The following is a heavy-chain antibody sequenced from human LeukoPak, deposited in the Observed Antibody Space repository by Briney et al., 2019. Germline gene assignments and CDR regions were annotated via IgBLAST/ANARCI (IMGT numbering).Heavy chain of an antibody. J-gene: IGHJ5*02. CDR3: ARGARKLGYCSGGSCYSFTFDP. CDR1: GYTFTSYD. V-gene: IGHV1-8*03. CDR2: MNPNSGNT. D-gene: IGHD2-15*01. Sequence: ASVKVSCKASGYTFTSYDINWVRQATGQGLEWMGWMNPNSGNTGYAQKFQGRVTTTRNTSISTAYMELSSLRSEDTAVYYCARGARKLGYCSGGSCYSFTFDPWGQGTLVTVSS.